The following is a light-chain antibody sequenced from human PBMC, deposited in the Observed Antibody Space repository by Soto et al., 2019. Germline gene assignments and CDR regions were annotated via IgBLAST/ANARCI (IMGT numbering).Light chain of an antibody. CDR3: CSYAGSSNV. CDR2: EVS. Sequence: SVLTQPASVSGSPGQSITISCTGTSSDVGSYNLVSWYQQHPGKAPKLMIYEVSKRPSGVSNRFSGSKSGNTASLTISGFQAEDEADYSCCSYAGSSNVFGTGTKVTVL. J-gene: IGLJ1*01. CDR1: SSDVGSYNL. V-gene: IGLV2-23*02.